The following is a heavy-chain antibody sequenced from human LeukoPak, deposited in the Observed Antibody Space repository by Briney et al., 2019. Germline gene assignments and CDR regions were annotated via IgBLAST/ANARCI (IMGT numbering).Heavy chain of an antibody. V-gene: IGHV4-59*01. CDR1: GDSISSYY. CDR3: ATPLTTSRFFGAFDI. J-gene: IGHJ3*02. D-gene: IGHD4-11*01. CDR2: IYYSGST. Sequence: SETLSLTCTVSGDSISSYYWSWIRQPPGKGLEWIGYIYYSGSTNYNPSLKSRVTISVDTSKSQFSLKLRSVSAAATDVYYCATPLTTSRFFGAFDIGGQGTMVTVSS.